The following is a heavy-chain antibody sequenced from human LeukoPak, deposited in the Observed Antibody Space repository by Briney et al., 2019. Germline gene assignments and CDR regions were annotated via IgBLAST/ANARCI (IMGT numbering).Heavy chain of an antibody. J-gene: IGHJ4*02. CDR1: GGSISSSSYY. Sequence: PSETLSLTCTVSGGSISSSSYYWGWIRQPPGKGLEWIGSIYYSGSTYYNPSLKSRVTISVDTSKNQFSLKLSSVTAADTAVYYCARLAYYDFWSGYYFDYWGQGTLSPSPQ. V-gene: IGHV4-39*01. D-gene: IGHD3-3*01. CDR2: IYYSGST. CDR3: ARLAYYDFWSGYYFDY.